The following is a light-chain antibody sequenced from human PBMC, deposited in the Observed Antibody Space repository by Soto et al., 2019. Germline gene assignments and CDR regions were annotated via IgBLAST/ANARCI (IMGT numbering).Light chain of an antibody. V-gene: IGKV1-5*03. J-gene: IGKJ2*01. Sequence: DIQMTQSPSTLSASVGDRVTITCRASQSIGNWLAWYQQKPVKAPKLLIYKASNLESGVPSRFSGSGSGTEFTLTISSLQPADFATYYCQQYNSSFGQGTKLEIK. CDR3: QQYNSS. CDR2: KAS. CDR1: QSIGNW.